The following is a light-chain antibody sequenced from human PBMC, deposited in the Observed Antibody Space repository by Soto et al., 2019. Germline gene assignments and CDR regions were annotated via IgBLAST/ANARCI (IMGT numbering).Light chain of an antibody. Sequence: IQMTQSPSTLSASVGDTVTIICRASQSISSWLAWYQQKGGKAPKLLISKASNLDSGVPSRFSGSGSGTEINLTISSLQPEDFATYYCQQYNSFIWTFGQGTKVDIK. CDR3: QQYNSFIWT. J-gene: IGKJ1*01. V-gene: IGKV1-5*03. CDR2: KAS. CDR1: QSISSW.